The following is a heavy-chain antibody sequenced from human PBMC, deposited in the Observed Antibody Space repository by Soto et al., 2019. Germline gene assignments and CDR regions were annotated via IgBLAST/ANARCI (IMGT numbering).Heavy chain of an antibody. CDR3: ARQGTSTKDYTMDV. J-gene: IGHJ6*02. D-gene: IGHD2-2*01. Sequence: GGSLRLSCAGSGFTFSTYSMDWARQAPGKGLEWVSSISSSSSATYINYADSVKGRFTISRDNAQNSLYLQMNSLRPEDTAVYYCARQGTSTKDYTMDVWGQGTTVTVCS. CDR2: ISSSSSATYI. V-gene: IGHV3-21*01. CDR1: GFTFSTYS.